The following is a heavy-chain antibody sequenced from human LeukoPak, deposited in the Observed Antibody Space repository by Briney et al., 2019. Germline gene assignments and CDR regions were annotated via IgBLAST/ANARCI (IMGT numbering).Heavy chain of an antibody. Sequence: SETLSLTCTVSGGSISSYYWSWIRQPPGKGLEWIGYIYYSGSTNYNPSLKSRVTTSVDTSKNQFSLKLSSVTAADTAVYYCARARRYHSGLDAFDIWGQGTMVTVSS. J-gene: IGHJ3*02. V-gene: IGHV4-59*01. D-gene: IGHD5-12*01. CDR2: IYYSGST. CDR3: ARARRYHSGLDAFDI. CDR1: GGSISSYY.